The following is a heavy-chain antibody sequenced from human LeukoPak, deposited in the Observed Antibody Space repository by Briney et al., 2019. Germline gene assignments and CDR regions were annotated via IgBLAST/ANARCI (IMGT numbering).Heavy chain of an antibody. CDR3: ARGPYSSSWSPFDY. CDR1: GGSFSGYY. CDR2: INHSGST. D-gene: IGHD6-13*01. J-gene: IGHJ4*02. Sequence: SETLSLTCAVCGGSFSGYYWSWIRQPPGKGLEWIGEINHSGSTNYNPSLKSRVTISVDTSKNQFSLKLSSVTAADTAVYYCARGPYSSSWSPFDYWGQGTLVTVSS. V-gene: IGHV4-34*01.